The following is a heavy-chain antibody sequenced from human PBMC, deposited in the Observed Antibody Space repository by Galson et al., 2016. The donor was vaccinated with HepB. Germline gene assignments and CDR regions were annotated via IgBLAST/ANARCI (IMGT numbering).Heavy chain of an antibody. J-gene: IGHJ4*02. Sequence: SVKVSCKAFGYTFTNNGISWVRQAPGQGPEWMAWVSAYSGNTNYAQKLLDRVTLTKDTSASTVYMELRSLRSDDTAMYYCARDRDAALDYWGQGALVTVSS. D-gene: IGHD6-13*01. CDR1: GYTFTNNG. CDR2: VSAYSGNT. V-gene: IGHV1-18*01. CDR3: ARDRDAALDY.